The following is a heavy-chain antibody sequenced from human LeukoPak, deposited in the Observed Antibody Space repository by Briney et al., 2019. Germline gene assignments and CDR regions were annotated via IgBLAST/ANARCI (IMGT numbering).Heavy chain of an antibody. CDR3: AKDLPAGWYGGPPLGY. Sequence: PGGSLRLSCAASGFTFSSYGMNWVRQAPGKGLEWVSSISSSSSYIYYADSVKGRFTISRDNAKNSLYLQMNSLRAEDTAVYYCAKDLPAGWYGGPPLGYWGQGTLVTVSS. CDR1: GFTFSSYG. V-gene: IGHV3-21*04. J-gene: IGHJ4*02. CDR2: ISSSSSYI. D-gene: IGHD4-23*01.